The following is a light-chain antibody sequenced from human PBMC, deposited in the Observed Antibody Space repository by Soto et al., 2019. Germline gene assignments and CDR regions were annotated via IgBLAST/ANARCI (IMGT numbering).Light chain of an antibody. CDR3: SSFAGNNNLV. V-gene: IGLV2-8*01. J-gene: IGLJ2*01. CDR2: EVS. CDR1: SSDVGGYNY. Sequence: QSALTQPPSASGSPGQSVTISCTGTSSDVGGYNYVSWYQQHPGKAPKLMISEVSKRPSGVPDRFSGSKSGNTASLTVSGLQAEDVADYYCSSFAGNNNLVFGGGTKPTVL.